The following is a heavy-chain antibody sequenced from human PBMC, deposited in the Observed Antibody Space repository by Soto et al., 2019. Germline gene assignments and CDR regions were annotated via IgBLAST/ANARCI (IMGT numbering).Heavy chain of an antibody. Sequence: RLSCAASGFPFNHYWMHWVRQAPGKGLLWVARINNDGSSTSYADSVKGRFTISRDNAMNTLYLQIYSLRAEDTAVYYCARDHYGDYYFDSWGQGTLVTVSS. CDR1: GFPFNHYW. CDR3: ARDHYGDYYFDS. CDR2: INNDGSST. J-gene: IGHJ4*02. D-gene: IGHD4-17*01. V-gene: IGHV3-74*01.